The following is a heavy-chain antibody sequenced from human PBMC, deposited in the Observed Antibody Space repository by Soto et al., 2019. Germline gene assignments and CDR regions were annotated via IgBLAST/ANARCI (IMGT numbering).Heavy chain of an antibody. CDR3: ARRARHRDFDY. CDR1: GGSFSGYY. Sequence: SETLSLTCEVYGGSFSGYYWSWIRQPPGKGLEWIGEINHSGSTNYNPSLKSRVTISVDTSKNQFSLKLSSVTAADTAVYYCARRARHRDFDYWGQGTLVTVSS. CDR2: INHSGST. D-gene: IGHD6-6*01. V-gene: IGHV4-34*01. J-gene: IGHJ4*02.